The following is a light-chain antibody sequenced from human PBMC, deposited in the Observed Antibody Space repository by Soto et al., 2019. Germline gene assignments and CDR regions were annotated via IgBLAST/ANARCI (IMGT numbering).Light chain of an antibody. Sequence: QSVLTQPPSVSGAPGQRVTISCTGSSSNIGAGYDVHWYQQLPGTAPKLLIFGNSNRPSGVPDRFSGSKPGTSASLAITGLRAEDEADYYCQSYDISLSGWVFGGGTKLTVL. V-gene: IGLV1-40*01. CDR1: SSNIGAGYD. CDR3: QSYDISLSGWV. CDR2: GNS. J-gene: IGLJ3*02.